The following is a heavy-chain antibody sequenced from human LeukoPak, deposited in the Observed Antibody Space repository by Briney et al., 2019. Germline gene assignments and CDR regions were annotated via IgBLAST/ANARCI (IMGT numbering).Heavy chain of an antibody. J-gene: IGHJ4*02. CDR3: ARVEFYDFWSGYSSPFDY. Sequence: ASVKVSCKASGYTFTGYYMHWVRQAPGQGLEWMGWINPNSGGTNYAQKFQGRVTMTRDTSINTAYMELSRLRSDDTAVYYCARVEFYDFWSGYSSPFDYWGQGTLVTVSS. V-gene: IGHV1-2*02. CDR2: INPNSGGT. D-gene: IGHD3-3*01. CDR1: GYTFTGYY.